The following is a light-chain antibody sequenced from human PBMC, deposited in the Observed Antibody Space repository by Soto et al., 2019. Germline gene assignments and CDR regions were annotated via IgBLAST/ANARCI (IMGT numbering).Light chain of an antibody. CDR2: AVS. Sequence: QSALIQPASVSGSPGQSITVSCTGSRSDIGNYDYISWYQRHPGKAPKLIIYAVSRRPSGISNRFSGSKTGNTAFLTISGVQAEDVADYYCPSYTSTTPIVVFGSGTKLTVL. CDR3: PSYTSTTPIVV. V-gene: IGLV2-14*01. CDR1: RSDIGNYDY. J-gene: IGLJ1*01.